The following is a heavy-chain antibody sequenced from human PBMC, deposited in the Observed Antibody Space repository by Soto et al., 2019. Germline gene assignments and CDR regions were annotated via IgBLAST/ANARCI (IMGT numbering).Heavy chain of an antibody. CDR2: ILLDGSEK. CDR1: GFTFSSYW. Sequence: GGSLRLSCAASGFTFSSYWMSLVRQAPGKGLECVSNILLDGSEKYYVASVKGRFTISRYNAKNSLYLQMNSLRAEDTAVYYCARVWNSLTSCKPWGPGTLVTLSS. J-gene: IGHJ5*02. V-gene: IGHV3-7*01. D-gene: IGHD2-2*01. CDR3: ARVWNSLTSCKP.